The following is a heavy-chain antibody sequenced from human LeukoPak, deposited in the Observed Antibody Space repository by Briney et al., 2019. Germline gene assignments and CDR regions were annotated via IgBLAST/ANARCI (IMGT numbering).Heavy chain of an antibody. V-gene: IGHV3-23*01. J-gene: IGHJ4*02. D-gene: IGHD3-22*01. CDR2: ISGSGGST. CDR1: GFTFSSYA. CDR3: AKFRLPVYYYDSSGYYFDY. Sequence: GGSLRLSCAASGFTFSSYAMSWVRQAPGKGLEWVSAISGSGGSTYYADSVKGRFTISRDNSKNTLHLQMNSLRAEDTAVYYCAKFRLPVYYYDSSGYYFDYWGQGTLVTVSS.